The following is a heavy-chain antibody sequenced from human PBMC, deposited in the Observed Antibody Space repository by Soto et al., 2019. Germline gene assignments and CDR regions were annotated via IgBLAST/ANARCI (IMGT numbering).Heavy chain of an antibody. CDR1: GGSILSGGYY. V-gene: IGHV4-31*11. J-gene: IGHJ4*02. CDR2: IYYSGST. D-gene: IGHD3-10*01. Sequence: SEALSLTCAVSGGSILSGGYYWSWIRQHPGKGLEWIGYIYYSGSTYYNPSLKSRVTISVDTSKNQFSLKLSSVTAADTAVYYCASVWFGELLYYFDYWGQGVLVTVS. CDR3: ASVWFGELLYYFDY.